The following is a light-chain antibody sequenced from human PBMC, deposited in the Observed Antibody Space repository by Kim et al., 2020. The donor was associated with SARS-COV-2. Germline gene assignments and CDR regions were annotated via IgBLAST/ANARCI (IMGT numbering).Light chain of an antibody. J-gene: IGLJ3*02. CDR2: SNN. V-gene: IGLV1-44*01. CDR1: SSNIGSNT. CDR3: AAWDDSLNGFWV. Sequence: ELTQPPSASGTPGQRVTISCSGSSSNIGSNTVNWYQQLPGTAPKLLIYSNNQRPSGVPDRFSGSKSGTSASLAISGLQSEDEADYYCAAWDDSLNGFWVFGGGTQLTVL.